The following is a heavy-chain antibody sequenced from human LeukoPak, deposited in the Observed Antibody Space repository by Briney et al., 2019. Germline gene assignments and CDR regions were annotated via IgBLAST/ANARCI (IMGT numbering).Heavy chain of an antibody. Sequence: ASVKVSCKASGGTFSSYAISWVRQAPGQGLEWMGGIIPIFGTANYAQKFQGRVTITADESTSTAYMELSSLRSEDTAVYYCARDSSVATINANIPYYYYYGMDVWGKGTTVTVSS. CDR1: GGTFSSYA. J-gene: IGHJ6*04. V-gene: IGHV1-69*13. CDR2: IIPIFGTA. CDR3: ARDSSVATINANIPYYYYYGMDV. D-gene: IGHD5-12*01.